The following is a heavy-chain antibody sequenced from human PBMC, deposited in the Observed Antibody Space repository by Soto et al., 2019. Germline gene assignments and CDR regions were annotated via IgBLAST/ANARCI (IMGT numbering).Heavy chain of an antibody. CDR3: ARQGVAADTLPLILFDP. CDR1: GYNFPGYW. J-gene: IGHJ5*02. V-gene: IGHV5-51*01. D-gene: IGHD6-13*01. Sequence: PGESLKISCKGSGYNFPGYWIAWVRQMPGKGLEWMGIIYPDNSDTRYSPSFQGQVTISADKSINTAYVQWSSLKASDTAIYYCARQGVAADTLPLILFDPSGPGTLDTDSS. CDR2: IYPDNSDT.